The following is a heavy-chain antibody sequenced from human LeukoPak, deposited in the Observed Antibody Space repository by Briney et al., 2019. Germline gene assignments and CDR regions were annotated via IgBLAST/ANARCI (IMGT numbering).Heavy chain of an antibody. CDR1: GFTFSSYW. Sequence: GGSLRLSCVASGFTFSSYWMHWVRQGPGKGLVWVSRVYSDGSRTTYADSVKGRFTISGDNAKNTLYLQMNSLRAEDTAVYYCARSGRGGAFDIWGHGTMVTVSS. CDR3: ARSGRGGAFDI. V-gene: IGHV3-74*01. CDR2: VYSDGSRT. J-gene: IGHJ3*02. D-gene: IGHD1-26*01.